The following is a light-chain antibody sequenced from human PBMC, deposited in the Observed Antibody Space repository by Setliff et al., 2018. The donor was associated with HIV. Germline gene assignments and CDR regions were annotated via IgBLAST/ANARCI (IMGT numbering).Light chain of an antibody. CDR3: CSYAGKFLFV. Sequence: QSVLTQPRSVSGSPGQSVTIACTGTNSDVGSYNYVSWYQQHPGKAPKLVLFDVTKRPSGVPDRFSGSKSANTASLTISGLHTEDEAAYYCCSYAGKFLFVFGTGTKVTVL. CDR1: NSDVGSYNY. J-gene: IGLJ1*01. CDR2: DVT. V-gene: IGLV2-11*01.